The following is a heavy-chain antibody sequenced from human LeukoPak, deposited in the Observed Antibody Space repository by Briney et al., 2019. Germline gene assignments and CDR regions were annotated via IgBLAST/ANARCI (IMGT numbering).Heavy chain of an antibody. D-gene: IGHD3-9*01. CDR2: ISAYNGNT. CDR3: AREPDHGILTPGYYYYYMDV. CDR1: GYTFTSYG. Sequence: GASVKVSCKASGYTFTSYGISWVRQAPGQGLEWMGWISAYNGNTNYAQKLQGRVTMTTDTSTSTAYMELRSLRSDDTAVYYCAREPDHGILTPGYYYYYMDVWGKGTTVTVSS. V-gene: IGHV1-18*01. J-gene: IGHJ6*03.